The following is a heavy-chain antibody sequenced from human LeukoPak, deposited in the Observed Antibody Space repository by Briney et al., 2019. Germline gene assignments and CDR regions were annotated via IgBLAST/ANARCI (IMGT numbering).Heavy chain of an antibody. V-gene: IGHV3-66*01. Sequence: GGSLRLSCAASGFAVSINYMSWVRQAPGEGLEWVSIIYSGGSTYFADSVKGRFTISRDNSKNTLFLQMSRLSAEDTAVYYCARVGASVAGPFDYWGQGTLVTVSS. D-gene: IGHD6-19*01. CDR3: ARVGASVAGPFDY. CDR2: IYSGGST. J-gene: IGHJ4*02. CDR1: GFAVSINY.